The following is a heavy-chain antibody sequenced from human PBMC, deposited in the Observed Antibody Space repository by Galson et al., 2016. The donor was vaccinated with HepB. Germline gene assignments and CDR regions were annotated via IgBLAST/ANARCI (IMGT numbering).Heavy chain of an antibody. Sequence: SETLSLTCSVSGDSITKYFWGWIRQSPGKRLESVGYVFHTGSANYNPSLESRVTISADTSKNQFSLKLTSVTAADTAFYYCARGMSGNEGGGFWYDPWGQGTRVTVSS. J-gene: IGHJ5*02. V-gene: IGHV4-59*01. D-gene: IGHD3-10*01. CDR3: ARGMSGNEGGGFWYDP. CDR2: VFHTGSA. CDR1: GDSITKYF.